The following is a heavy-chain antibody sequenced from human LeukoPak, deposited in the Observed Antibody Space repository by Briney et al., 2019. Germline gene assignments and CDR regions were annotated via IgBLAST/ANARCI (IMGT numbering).Heavy chain of an antibody. V-gene: IGHV3-23*01. J-gene: IGHJ5*02. CDR1: GFTLSTYA. CDR2: ISGSGGFT. D-gene: IGHD1-14*01. Sequence: PGRSLRLSCAASGFTLSTYAMSWVRQAPGKGLQWVSAISGSGGFTYYADSVKGRFTISRDNSKNTLYLQMNSLRAEDTAVYFCASGPTGFAWGQGTLVTVSS. CDR3: ASGPTGFA.